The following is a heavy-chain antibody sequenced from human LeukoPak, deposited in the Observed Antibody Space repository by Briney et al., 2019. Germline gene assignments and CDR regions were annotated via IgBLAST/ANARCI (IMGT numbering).Heavy chain of an antibody. J-gene: IGHJ6*03. CDR1: GGSISSRNW. D-gene: IGHD3-22*01. V-gene: IGHV4-4*02. CDR2: IYHSGST. Sequence: SGTLSLTCAVSGGSISSRNWWSWVRQPPGKGLEWIGEIYHSGSTNYNPSLKSRVTISVDTSKNQFSLKLSSVTAADTAVYYCARAGPYDSSGYYYQYYYYMDVWGKGTTVTISS. CDR3: ARAGPYDSSGYYYQYYYYMDV.